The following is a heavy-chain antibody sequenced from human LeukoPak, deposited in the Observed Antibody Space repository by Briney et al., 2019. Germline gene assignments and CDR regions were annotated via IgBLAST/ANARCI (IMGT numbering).Heavy chain of an antibody. CDR1: GFTFSDYY. J-gene: IGHJ6*03. CDR2: ISSSGSTI. CDR3: ARIGRIIMIVVAPDPYYMDV. Sequence: GGSLRLSCAASGFTFSDYYMSWIRQAPGKGLEWVSYISSSGSTIYYADSVKGRFTISRDNAKNSLYLQMNGLRAEDTAVYYCARIGRIIMIVVAPDPYYMDVWGKGTTVTVSS. V-gene: IGHV3-11*04. D-gene: IGHD3-22*01.